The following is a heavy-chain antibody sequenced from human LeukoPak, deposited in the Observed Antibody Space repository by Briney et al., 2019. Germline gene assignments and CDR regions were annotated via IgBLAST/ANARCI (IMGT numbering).Heavy chain of an antibody. Sequence: PGGSLRLSSAASGFTFSSYSMNWVRQAPGQGLEWVSSIISSSSYIYYAYSVKGRFTISTDNAKNSLYLQMKSLRAEDTAVYYCGRALISNYAPDAFDIWGQGTMVSVSS. CDR1: GFTFSSYS. J-gene: IGHJ3*02. CDR3: GRALISNYAPDAFDI. CDR2: IISSSSYI. V-gene: IGHV3-21*01. D-gene: IGHD4-11*01.